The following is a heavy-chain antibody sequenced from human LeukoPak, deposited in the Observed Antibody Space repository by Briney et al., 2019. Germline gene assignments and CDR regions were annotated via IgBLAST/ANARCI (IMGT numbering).Heavy chain of an antibody. V-gene: IGHV3-21*01. Sequence: GGSLRLSCAASGFTFSSHSMNWVRQAPGKGLEWVSSIDSSSGYTYYADSVKGRFTISRDNAKNSLYLQMNSLRAEDTAVYYCARDRSGYCSSTSCYRQGYYYYYGMDVWGQGTTVTVSS. CDR2: IDSSSGYT. J-gene: IGHJ6*02. D-gene: IGHD2-2*03. CDR1: GFTFSSHS. CDR3: ARDRSGYCSSTSCYRQGYYYYYGMDV.